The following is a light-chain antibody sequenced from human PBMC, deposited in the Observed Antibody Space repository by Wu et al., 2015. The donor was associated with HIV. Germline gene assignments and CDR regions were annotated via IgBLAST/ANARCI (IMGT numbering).Light chain of an antibody. CDR1: QSISTY. J-gene: IGKJ4*01. CDR2: DAS. Sequence: EIVLTQSPVTLSLSPGERATLSCRASQSISTYLAWYQQKPGQAPRLLIYDASNRATGIPARFTGSGSGTDFTLTISSLEAEDFAVYYCQHRSDWPPTFAGGTKVEIK. CDR3: QHRSDWPPT. V-gene: IGKV3-11*01.